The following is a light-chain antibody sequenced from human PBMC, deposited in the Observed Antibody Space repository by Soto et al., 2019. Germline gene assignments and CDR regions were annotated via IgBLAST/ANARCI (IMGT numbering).Light chain of an antibody. CDR2: GAS. V-gene: IGKV3-15*01. Sequence: EVVMTQSPATLSLSPGERATLSCRASQSVSSSLAWYQQKPGQAPRLLIYGASTRAAGIPDRFSGSGSETEFTLTISSLQAEDFAIYDCQQYNNWWTVGQGTKVESK. CDR3: QQYNNWWT. CDR1: QSVSSS. J-gene: IGKJ1*01.